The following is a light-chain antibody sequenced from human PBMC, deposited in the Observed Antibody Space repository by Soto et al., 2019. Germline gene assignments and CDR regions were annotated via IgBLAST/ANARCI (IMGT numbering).Light chain of an antibody. Sequence: QLVLTQSPSASASLGASVKLTCTLSSGHSSYAIAWHQQQPEKGPRYLMNLNSDGSHSKGDGIPDRFSGSSSGAERYLTISSLQSEDEADYYCQTWGIGMQVFGGGTKLTVL. CDR2: LNSDGSH. CDR1: SGHSSYA. CDR3: QTWGIGMQV. V-gene: IGLV4-69*01. J-gene: IGLJ3*02.